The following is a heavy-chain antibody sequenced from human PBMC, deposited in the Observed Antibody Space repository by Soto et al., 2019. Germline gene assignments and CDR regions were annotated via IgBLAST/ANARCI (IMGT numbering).Heavy chain of an antibody. D-gene: IGHD2-2*01. CDR3: AKGQHCSTTSCYFYFYGMDV. CDR1: GFIFNPYG. Sequence: QVQLVESGGGVVQPGRSLRLSCAASGFIFNPYGMHWVRQAPGKGLEWVAVISYDGSNKYYAGSVKVRLTISRDNSKNTLYLHMNSLRAEDTAVYYCAKGQHCSTTSCYFYFYGMDVWGQGTKVAVSS. V-gene: IGHV3-30*18. CDR2: ISYDGSNK. J-gene: IGHJ6*02.